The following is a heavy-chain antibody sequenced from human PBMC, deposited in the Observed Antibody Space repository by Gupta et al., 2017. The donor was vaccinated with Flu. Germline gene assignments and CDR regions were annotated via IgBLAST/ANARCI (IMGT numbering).Heavy chain of an antibody. Sequence: EVQLVESGGGLVQPGGSLRLSCAAAGFTFSTYSMNWVRQAPGKGLEWVSDVRSAGGTVYYGDSVKGRFTISRDKANNSLYLQMNSLRDEDTAVYYCAREYSSSSGRAFDIWGQGTMVTVSS. CDR1: GFTFSTYS. CDR3: AREYSSSSGRAFDI. V-gene: IGHV3-48*02. CDR2: VRSAGGTV. J-gene: IGHJ3*02. D-gene: IGHD6-6*01.